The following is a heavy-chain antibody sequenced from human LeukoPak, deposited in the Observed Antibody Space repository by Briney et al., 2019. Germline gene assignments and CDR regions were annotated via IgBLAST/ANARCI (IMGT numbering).Heavy chain of an antibody. CDR1: GYTFTSYG. CDR2: IIPIFGTA. CDR3: ARETGDGYFDY. D-gene: IGHD7-27*01. V-gene: IGHV1-69*05. J-gene: IGHJ4*02. Sequence: SVKVSCKASGYTFTSYGISWVRQAPGQGLEWMGGIIPIFGTANYAQKFQGRVTITTDESTSTAYMELSSLRSEDTAVYYCARETGDGYFDYWGQGTLVTVSS.